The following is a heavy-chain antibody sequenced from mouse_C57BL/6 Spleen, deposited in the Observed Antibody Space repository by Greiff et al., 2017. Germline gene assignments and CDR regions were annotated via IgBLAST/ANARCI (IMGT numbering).Heavy chain of an antibody. D-gene: IGHD2-4*01. J-gene: IGHJ2*01. CDR2: ISSGSSTI. Sequence: DVQLVESGGGLVKPGGSLKLSCAASGFTFSDYGMHWVRQAPEKGLEWVAYISSGSSTIYYADTVKGRFTISRDNAKNTLFLQMTSLRSEDTAMYYCAKSTMITTLFDYWGQGTTLTVSS. CDR3: AKSTMITTLFDY. CDR1: GFTFSDYG. V-gene: IGHV5-17*01.